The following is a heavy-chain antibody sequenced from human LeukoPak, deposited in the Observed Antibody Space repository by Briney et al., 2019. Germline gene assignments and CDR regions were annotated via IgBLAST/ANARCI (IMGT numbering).Heavy chain of an antibody. CDR1: EFTFSSYD. J-gene: IGHJ6*02. Sequence: GGSLRLSGAASEFTFSSYDMHWFRKATGKGLEWCSAIGTAGDTYYPGSVKGRFTISRENAKNSLYLQMNSLRAGDTAVYYCARGLVGATPRDYYYYYGMDVWGQGTTVTVSS. D-gene: IGHD1-26*01. CDR3: ARGLVGATPRDYYYYYGMDV. CDR2: IGTAGDT. V-gene: IGHV3-13*01.